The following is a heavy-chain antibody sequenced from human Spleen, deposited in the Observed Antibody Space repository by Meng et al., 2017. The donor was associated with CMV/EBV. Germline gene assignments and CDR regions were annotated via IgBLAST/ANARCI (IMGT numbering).Heavy chain of an antibody. D-gene: IGHD3-3*01. V-gene: IGHV4-39*07. Sequence: SETLSLTCTVSGGSISSSSYYWGWIRQPPGKGLEWIGSIYYSGSTYYNPSLKSRFTISVDTSKNQFSLKLSSVTAADTAVYYCARVQTIFGVVIILGYFDYWGQGTLVTVSS. J-gene: IGHJ4*02. CDR2: IYYSGST. CDR3: ARVQTIFGVVIILGYFDY. CDR1: GGSISSSSYY.